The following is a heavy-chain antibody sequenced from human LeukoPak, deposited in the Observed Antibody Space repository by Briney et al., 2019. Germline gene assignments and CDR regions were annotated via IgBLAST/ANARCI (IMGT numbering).Heavy chain of an antibody. D-gene: IGHD3-10*01. V-gene: IGHV4-39*01. CDR3: ARGNRRLGYYGSGSRLPYDS. J-gene: IGHJ5*02. Sequence: SETLSLTCSVSGGSISSSSHYWDWIRQPPGEGLEWLGEFTHLETTNYNPSLKSRVTASVDTSKNQFSLSLTSVTAADTAVYFCARGNRRLGYYGSGSRLPYDSWGQGTLVTVSS. CDR1: GGSISSSSHY. CDR2: FTHLETT.